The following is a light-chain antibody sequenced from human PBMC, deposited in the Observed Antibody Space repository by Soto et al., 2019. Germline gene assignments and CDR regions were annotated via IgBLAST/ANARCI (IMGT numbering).Light chain of an antibody. Sequence: QSVLTQPPSASGTPGQRVTISCSGGRSNIGTNSVSWYQQLPGTAPRLLNYANNQRPSGVPDRFSASKSGTSASLTVRGLQSEDEADYYCATWDDRLGAFVSGSGTKVTVL. CDR2: ANN. J-gene: IGLJ1*01. CDR1: RSNIGTNS. V-gene: IGLV1-44*01. CDR3: ATWDDRLGAFV.